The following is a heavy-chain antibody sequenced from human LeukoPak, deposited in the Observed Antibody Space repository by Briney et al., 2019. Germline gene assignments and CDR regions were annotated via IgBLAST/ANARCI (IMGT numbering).Heavy chain of an antibody. D-gene: IGHD2-21*02. Sequence: SETLSLTCTVSGGSISSYYWSWIRQPPGKGLEWIGYIYYSGSTNYNFSLKSRVTISVDTSKNQFSLELSSVTAAGTAVYYCARHYHCGGDCYSGRIDYWGQGTLVSVSS. CDR3: ARHYHCGGDCYSGRIDY. CDR1: GGSISSYY. CDR2: IYYSGST. V-gene: IGHV4-59*08. J-gene: IGHJ4*02.